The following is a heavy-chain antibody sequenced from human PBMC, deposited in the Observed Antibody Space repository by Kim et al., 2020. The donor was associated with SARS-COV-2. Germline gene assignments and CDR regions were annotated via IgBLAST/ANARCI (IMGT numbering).Heavy chain of an antibody. V-gene: IGHV3-48*02. D-gene: IGHD4-17*01. J-gene: IGHJ4*02. CDR3: ASGGYGDHRAKDY. Sequence: YADSVKGRFTISRDNAKNSLYLQMNSLRDEDTAVYYCASGGYGDHRAKDYWGQGTLVTVSS.